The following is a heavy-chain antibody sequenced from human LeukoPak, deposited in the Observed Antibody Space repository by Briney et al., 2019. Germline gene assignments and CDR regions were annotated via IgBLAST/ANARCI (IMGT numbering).Heavy chain of an antibody. CDR3: ARASFGNFDY. J-gene: IGHJ4*02. CDR1: GFTFSSYE. V-gene: IGHV3-48*03. D-gene: IGHD5-18*01. Sequence: GGSLRLSCAASGFTFSSYEMNWVRQAPGKGLEWVSYISSSGSTIYYADSVKGRFTISRDNAKNSLYLQMNSLRAEDTAVYYCARASFGNFDYWGQGTLVTVSP. CDR2: ISSSGSTI.